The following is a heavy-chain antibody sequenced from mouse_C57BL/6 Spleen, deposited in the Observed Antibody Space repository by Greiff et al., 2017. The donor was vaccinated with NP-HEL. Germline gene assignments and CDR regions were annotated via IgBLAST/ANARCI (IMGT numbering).Heavy chain of an antibody. D-gene: IGHD1-1*01. J-gene: IGHJ2*01. CDR3: ARDYYYFDY. CDR2: IYPGDGDT. V-gene: IGHV1-82*01. CDR1: GYAFSSSW. Sequence: LVESGPELVKPGASVKISCKASGYAFSSSWMNWVKQRPGKGLEWIGRIYPGDGDTNYNGKFKGKATLTADKSSSTAYMQLSSLTSEDSAVYFCARDYYYFDYWGQGTTLTVSS.